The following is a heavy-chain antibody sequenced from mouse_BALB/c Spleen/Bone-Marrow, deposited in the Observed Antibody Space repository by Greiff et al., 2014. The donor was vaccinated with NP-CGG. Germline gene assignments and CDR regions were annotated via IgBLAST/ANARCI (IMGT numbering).Heavy chain of an antibody. CDR3: ARWDDYDAWFAY. CDR2: IYPGDGDT. CDR1: GYTFTSYW. D-gene: IGHD2-4*01. V-gene: IGHV1-87*01. J-gene: IGHJ3*01. Sequence: VQLQQSGAELARPGASVKLSCKASGYTFTSYWMQWVKQRPGQGLEWIGAIYPGDGDTRYTQKFKGKATLTADKSSSTAYMQLSSLASEDSAVYYCARWDDYDAWFAYWAKGLWSLSLQ.